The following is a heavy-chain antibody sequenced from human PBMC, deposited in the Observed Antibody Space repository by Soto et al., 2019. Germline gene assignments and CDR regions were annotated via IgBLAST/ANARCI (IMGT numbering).Heavy chain of an antibody. V-gene: IGHV3-66*01. CDR1: GFTVSSNY. Sequence: GGSLRLSCAASGFTVSSNYMSWVRQAPGKGLEWVSVIYSGGSTYYADSVKGRFTISRDNSKNTLYLQMNSLRAEDTAVYYCARGRSTIFGVVTSSKTFDYWGQGTLVTVSS. J-gene: IGHJ4*02. CDR2: IYSGGST. CDR3: ARGRSTIFGVVTSSKTFDY. D-gene: IGHD3-3*01.